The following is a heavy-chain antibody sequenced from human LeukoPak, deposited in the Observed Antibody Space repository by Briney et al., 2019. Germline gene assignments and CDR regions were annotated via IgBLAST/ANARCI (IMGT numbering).Heavy chain of an antibody. Sequence: KPGGSLRLSCAASGFTFSDYYMSWIRQAPGKGLEWVSYISSSGSTIYYADSVKGRFTISRDKAKNSLYLQMNSLRAEDTAVYFCAKRGIVIRGLPIIGFHKEAYYFDHWGQGILVTVSS. CDR3: AKRGIVIRGLPIIGFHKEAYYFDH. J-gene: IGHJ4*02. CDR2: ISSSGSTI. CDR1: GFTFSDYY. D-gene: IGHD3-10*01. V-gene: IGHV3-11*01.